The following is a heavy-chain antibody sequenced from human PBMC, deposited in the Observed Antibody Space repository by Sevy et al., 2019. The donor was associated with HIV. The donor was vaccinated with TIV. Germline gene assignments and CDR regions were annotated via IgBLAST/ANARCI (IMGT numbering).Heavy chain of an antibody. CDR3: RTDPIIVLLVTDGMDV. J-gene: IGHJ6*02. D-gene: IGHD2-8*02. V-gene: IGHV3-15*01. CDR2: IKSKADGGTI. CDR1: GFTFTYAW. Sequence: GGSLRLSCAASGFTFTYAWMTWVRQAPGKGLEWVGRIKSKADGGTINYTAPVKGRFTITRDDSKNTLYLQMNSLKTEDTGVYYCRTDPIIVLLVTDGMDVWGQGTTVTVSS.